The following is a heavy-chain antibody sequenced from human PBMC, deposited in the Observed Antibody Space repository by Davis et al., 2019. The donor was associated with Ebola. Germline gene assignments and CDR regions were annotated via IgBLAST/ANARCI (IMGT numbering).Heavy chain of an antibody. V-gene: IGHV1-18*01. D-gene: IGHD2-2*02. CDR2: ISAYNGNT. CDR3: AYGYCSSTSCYTPLMDV. Sequence: ASVKVSCKASGYTFTSYGISWVRQAPGQGLEWMGWISAYNGNTNYAQKLQGRVTMTTDTSTSTAYMELRSLRSDDTAVYYCAYGYCSSTSCYTPLMDVWGQGTTVTVSS. CDR1: GYTFTSYG. J-gene: IGHJ6*02.